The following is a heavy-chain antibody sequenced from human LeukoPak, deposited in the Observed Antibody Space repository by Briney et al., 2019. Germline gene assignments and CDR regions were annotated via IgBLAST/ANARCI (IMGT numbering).Heavy chain of an antibody. CDR2: INPSGGST. CDR3: ARRAGGYSHPYDY. J-gene: IGHJ4*02. CDR1: GYTFTRYY. D-gene: IGHD4-23*01. Sequence: ASVKVSCKASGYTFTRYYIHWVRQAPGQGLEWMGTINPSGGSTSYAQKFQGRLTVTRDMSTSTVYMELSSLRAEDTAVYYCARRAGGYSHPYDYWGQGTLVTVSS. V-gene: IGHV1-46*01.